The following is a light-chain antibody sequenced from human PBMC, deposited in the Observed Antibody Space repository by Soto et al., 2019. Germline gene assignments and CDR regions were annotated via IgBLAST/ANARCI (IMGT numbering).Light chain of an antibody. J-gene: IGKJ1*01. CDR1: RSVSNY. CDR2: DAS. CDR3: KQYNNWHPWT. Sequence: IVLTQSPATLSLSPGESATLSCRASRSVSNYLAWYQQKPGQASRLLIYDASSRPTDIPARFSGSGSGTEFTLTISSLQYEDFAVYYCKQYNNWHPWTFGQGTKVDIK. V-gene: IGKV3D-15*01.